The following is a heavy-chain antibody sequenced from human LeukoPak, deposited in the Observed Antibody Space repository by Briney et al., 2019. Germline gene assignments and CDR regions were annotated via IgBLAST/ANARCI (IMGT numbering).Heavy chain of an antibody. D-gene: IGHD6-13*01. CDR3: ARAGSSWFHAFDI. V-gene: IGHV3-66*01. CDR2: IYSGRST. J-gene: IGHJ3*02. CDR1: GFTFSSNY. Sequence: GGSLRLSCAASGFTFSSNYMSWVRQAPGKGLEWVSVIYSGRSTYYADSVKGRFTISRDNSKNTLYLQMNSLRAEDTAVYYCARAGSSWFHAFDIWGQGTMVTVSS.